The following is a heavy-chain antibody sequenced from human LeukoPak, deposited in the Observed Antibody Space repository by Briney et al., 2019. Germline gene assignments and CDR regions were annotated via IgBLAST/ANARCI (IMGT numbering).Heavy chain of an antibody. J-gene: IGHJ4*02. CDR1: GFTFSNYW. CDR3: ARDPGWWYFDY. Sequence: GGSLRLSCTASGFTFSNYWMHWVRHAPGKGLVWVSHINTDGSSTNYADSVKGRFTISRDNAKNTLYLQMNSLRAEDAAVYYCARDPGWWYFDYWGQGTLATVSS. D-gene: IGHD2-15*01. CDR2: INTDGSST. V-gene: IGHV3-74*01.